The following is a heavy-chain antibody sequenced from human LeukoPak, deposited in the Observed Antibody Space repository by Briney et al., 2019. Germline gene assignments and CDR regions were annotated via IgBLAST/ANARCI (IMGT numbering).Heavy chain of an antibody. J-gene: IGHJ4*02. V-gene: IGHV1-2*02. Sequence: ASVKVSCKASGYTFTGYYMHWVRQAPGQGLEWMGWINPNSGGTNYAQKFQGRVTMTRDTSISTAYMELSRLRSDDTAVYYCARDQGYYDSSGYPDDYWGQGTLVTVSS. CDR1: GYTFTGYY. CDR2: INPNSGGT. CDR3: ARDQGYYDSSGYPDDY. D-gene: IGHD3-22*01.